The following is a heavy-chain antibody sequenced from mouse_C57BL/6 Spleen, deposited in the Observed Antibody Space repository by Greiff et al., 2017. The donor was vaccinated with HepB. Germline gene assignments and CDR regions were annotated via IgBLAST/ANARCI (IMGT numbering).Heavy chain of an antibody. CDR3: ARSGTVVASPFAY. CDR1: GYTFTSYW. Sequence: QVQLQQPGAELVRPGTSVKLSCKASGYTFTSYWMHWVKQRPGQGLEWIGVIDPSDSYTNYNQKFKGKATLTVDTSSSTAYMQLSSLTSEDSAVYYCARSGTVVASPFAYWGQGTLVTVSA. J-gene: IGHJ3*01. V-gene: IGHV1-59*01. D-gene: IGHD1-1*01. CDR2: IDPSDSYT.